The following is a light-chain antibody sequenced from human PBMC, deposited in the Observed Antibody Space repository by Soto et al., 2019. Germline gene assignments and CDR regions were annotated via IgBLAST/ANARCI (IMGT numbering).Light chain of an antibody. CDR1: SSDVGGYNY. Sequence: QSALTQPASVSGSPGQSITISCTGTSSDVGGYNYASWYQQHPGKAPKLMIYEVSNRPSGVSNRFSGSKSDNTASLTISGLQAEDEADYYCSSYTSSSPYVFGTGTKLTVL. CDR3: SSYTSSSPYV. J-gene: IGLJ1*01. CDR2: EVS. V-gene: IGLV2-14*01.